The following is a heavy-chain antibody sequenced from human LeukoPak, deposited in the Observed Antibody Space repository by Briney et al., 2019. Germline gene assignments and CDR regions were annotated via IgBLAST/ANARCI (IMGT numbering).Heavy chain of an antibody. CDR3: ARPGLAYCGADCYSTEGYYFDY. J-gene: IGHJ4*02. CDR2: INHGGST. CDR1: GETFSIYF. V-gene: IGHV4-34*01. D-gene: IGHD2-21*01. Sequence: SETLSLTCAVYGETFSIYFYSWIRQPPGKGLEWIGEINHGGSTSYNPSLKSRVTISVDTSKNQFSLRLSSVTAADTAMYYCARPGLAYCGADCYSTEGYYFDYWSQGTLVTVSS.